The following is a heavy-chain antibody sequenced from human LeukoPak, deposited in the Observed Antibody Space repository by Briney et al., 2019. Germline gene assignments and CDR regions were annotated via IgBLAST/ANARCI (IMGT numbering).Heavy chain of an antibody. J-gene: IGHJ4*02. CDR2: INPSGGST. CDR3: ARGPASTVLRYFDWLSSAGTTYYFDY. D-gene: IGHD3-9*01. CDR1: GYTFTNYA. V-gene: IGHV1-46*01. Sequence: GASVKVSCKASGYTFTNYAVNWVRQAPGQGLEWMGIINPSGGSTSYAQKFQGRVTMTRDTSTSTVYMELSSLRSEDTAVYYCARGPASTVLRYFDWLSSAGTTYYFDYWGQGTLVTVSS.